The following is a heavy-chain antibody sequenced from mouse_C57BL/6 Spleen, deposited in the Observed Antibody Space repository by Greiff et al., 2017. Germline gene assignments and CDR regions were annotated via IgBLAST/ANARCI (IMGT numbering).Heavy chain of an antibody. Sequence: VQLQQSGPELVKPGASVKIPCKASGYTFTDYNMDWVKQSHGKSLEWIGDINPNNGGTIYNQKFKGKATLTVDKSSSTAYMELRSLTSEDTAVYYCARGGIYYFDYWRQGTTLTVSS. CDR3: ARGGIYYFDY. CDR2: INPNNGGT. V-gene: IGHV1-18*01. J-gene: IGHJ2*01. CDR1: GYTFTDYN.